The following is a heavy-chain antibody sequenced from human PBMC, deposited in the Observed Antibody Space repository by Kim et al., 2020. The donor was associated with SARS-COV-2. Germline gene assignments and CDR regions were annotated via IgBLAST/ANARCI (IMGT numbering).Heavy chain of an antibody. J-gene: IGHJ6*02. CDR3: ARHRTMIVLRGGYGMDV. V-gene: IGHV4-39*01. Sequence: PKSRVPISVDTSKNQFSLKLSSVTAADTAVYYCARHRTMIVLRGGYGMDVWGQGTTVTVSS. D-gene: IGHD3-22*01.